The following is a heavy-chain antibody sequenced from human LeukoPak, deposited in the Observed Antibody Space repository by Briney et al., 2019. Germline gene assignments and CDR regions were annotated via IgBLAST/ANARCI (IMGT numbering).Heavy chain of an antibody. CDR3: ARSRGSYYPAFDI. CDR1: GFTFSDYY. CDR2: IYSGGST. Sequence: GGSLRLSCAASGFTFSDYYMSWIRQAPGKGLEWVSAIYSGGSTYYADSVKGRFTISRDNSKNTLYLQMNSLRAEDTAVYYCARSRGSYYPAFDIWGQGTMVTVSS. J-gene: IGHJ3*02. V-gene: IGHV3-66*01. D-gene: IGHD1-26*01.